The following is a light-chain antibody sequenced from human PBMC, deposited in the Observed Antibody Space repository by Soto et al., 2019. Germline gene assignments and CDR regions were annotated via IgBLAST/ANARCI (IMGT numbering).Light chain of an antibody. CDR1: QSISSW. J-gene: IGKJ1*01. V-gene: IGKV1-5*03. CDR3: QQYNSYWT. CDR2: KAS. Sequence: DIQMTQSPSTLSASVGDRVIIICRASQSISSWLAWYQQKPGKAPKLLIYKASSLERGVPSRFRGSGSGTEFTLTISGLQPDDFATYYCQQYNSYWTFGQGTKVDIK.